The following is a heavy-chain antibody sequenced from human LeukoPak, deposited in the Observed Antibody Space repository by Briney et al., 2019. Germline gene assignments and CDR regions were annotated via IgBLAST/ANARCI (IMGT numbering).Heavy chain of an antibody. J-gene: IGHJ4*02. CDR1: GGSISSGGYS. CDR3: ARRYGNLSARFDY. Sequence: PSETLSLTCAVSGGSISSGGYSWSWIRQPPGKGLEWIGYIYHSGSTYYNPSLKSRVTISVDRSKNQFSLKLSSVTAADTAVYYCARRYGNLSARFDYWGQGTLVTVSS. V-gene: IGHV4-30-2*01. D-gene: IGHD1-7*01. CDR2: IYHSGST.